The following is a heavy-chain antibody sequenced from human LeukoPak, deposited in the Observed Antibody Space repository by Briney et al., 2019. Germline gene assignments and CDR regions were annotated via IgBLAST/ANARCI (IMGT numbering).Heavy chain of an antibody. J-gene: IGHJ4*02. CDR3: ARPNGIQLWSWYFDY. V-gene: IGHV5-51*01. D-gene: IGHD5-18*01. CDR1: GYSLKTYS. Sequence: GEPLKISCKPSGYSLKTYSIAWSGQLPGKGLKWMGLIYPGDSDTRYSPSFQGQVTISADKSISTAYLQWSSLKASDTAVYYCARPNGIQLWSWYFDYWGQGTLVTVSS. CDR2: IYPGDSDT.